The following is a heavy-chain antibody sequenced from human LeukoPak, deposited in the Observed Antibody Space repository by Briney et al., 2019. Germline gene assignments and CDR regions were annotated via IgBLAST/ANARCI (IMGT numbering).Heavy chain of an antibody. CDR3: ARANFNCSSTSCYTILGYFQH. V-gene: IGHV1-2*02. CDR2: INPNSGGT. CDR1: GYTFTSYY. Sequence: ASVKVSCKASGYTFTSYYMHWVRQAPGQGLEWMGWINPNSGGTNYAQKFQGRVTMTRDTSISTAYMELSRLRSDDTAVYYCARANFNCSSTSCYTILGYFQHWGQGTLVTVSS. D-gene: IGHD2-2*02. J-gene: IGHJ1*01.